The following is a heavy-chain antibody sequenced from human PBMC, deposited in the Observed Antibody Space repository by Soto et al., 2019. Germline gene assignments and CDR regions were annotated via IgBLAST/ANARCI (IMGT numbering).Heavy chain of an antibody. CDR2: INPNSGGT. CDR3: ARGSGERRSSSFDY. Sequence: ASVKVSCKASGYTFTGYYMHWVRQAPGQGLEWMGWINPNSGGTNYAQKFQGWVTMTRDTSISTAYMELSRLRSDDTAVYYCARGSGERRSSSFDYWGQGTLVTVSS. V-gene: IGHV1-2*04. D-gene: IGHD6-6*01. CDR1: GYTFTGYY. J-gene: IGHJ4*02.